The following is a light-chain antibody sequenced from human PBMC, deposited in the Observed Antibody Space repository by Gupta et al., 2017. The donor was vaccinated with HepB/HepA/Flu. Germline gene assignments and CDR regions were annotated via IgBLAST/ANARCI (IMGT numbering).Light chain of an antibody. Sequence: IQMTQSPSSLSPSVGDSVTITRQASQDISNYLNWYQQKPGQAPKLLIYDASNLETGVPSRFSGSGSGTDFTLTISSLEPEDIAIDYCQQYVNLPLTFGGGTKVEIK. CDR2: DAS. J-gene: IGKJ4*01. V-gene: IGKV1-33*01. CDR3: QQYVNLPLT. CDR1: QDISNY.